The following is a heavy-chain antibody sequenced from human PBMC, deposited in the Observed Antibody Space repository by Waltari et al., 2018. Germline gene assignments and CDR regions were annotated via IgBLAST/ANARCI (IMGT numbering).Heavy chain of an antibody. V-gene: IGHV4-39*01. D-gene: IGHD3-3*01. J-gene: IGHJ4*02. Sequence: QVQLQESGPGLVKPSETLSLTCAVSGDSITTGRSSWAWIRQPPGKGLEWIGTIYYTGSTYYNPSLKSRGTISQHMSTNQFSLKLNSVSAADTAVYYCARQLWSGYFDRCDYWGQGTAVTVSS. CDR3: ARQLWSGYFDRCDY. CDR1: GDSITTGRSS. CDR2: IYYTGST.